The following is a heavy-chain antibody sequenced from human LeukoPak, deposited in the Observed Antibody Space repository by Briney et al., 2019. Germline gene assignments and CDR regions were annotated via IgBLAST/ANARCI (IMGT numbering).Heavy chain of an antibody. CDR2: VNAGNGKT. CDR3: ARSSYDFLTGSPLLNSFDY. Sequence: ASVKLSCKASGYTFIRYALHWVRQAPRQRLEWMGWVNAGNGKTKYSQKFQGRVTITRDTSASAAYMELNSLRSEDTAVYYCARSSYDFLTGSPLLNSFDYWGQGTLVTVSS. D-gene: IGHD3-9*01. CDR1: GYTFIRYA. V-gene: IGHV1-3*01. J-gene: IGHJ4*02.